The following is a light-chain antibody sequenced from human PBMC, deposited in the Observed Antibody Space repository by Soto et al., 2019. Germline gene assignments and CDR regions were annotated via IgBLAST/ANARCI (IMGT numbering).Light chain of an antibody. CDR2: GAS. CDR3: QQYNNWSPLT. V-gene: IGKV3-15*01. Sequence: EIVMTQSPATLSVSPGDRATLSCRASQSVSSNLAWYQQKPGQAPRLLIYGASTRATGIPARFSGSGSGTEYTLTTSSLQYDEVAAYYCQQYNNWSPLTFGGGTKVEIK. CDR1: QSVSSN. J-gene: IGKJ4*01.